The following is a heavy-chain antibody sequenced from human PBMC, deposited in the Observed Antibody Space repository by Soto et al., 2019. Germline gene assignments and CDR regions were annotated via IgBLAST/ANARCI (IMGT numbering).Heavy chain of an antibody. Sequence: QEQLVQSGAEVKKSGSSVKVSCRDTGGLFSSYAVSWVRQAPGQGLEWMGGIIPVFDTGYYAQKFQGRVTITADESTNTAYMELSSLRSEDTAMYYCERGGSGYVWFNEFWGQGTLVTVSS. CDR1: GGLFSSYA. D-gene: IGHD3-22*01. V-gene: IGHV1-69*01. CDR2: IIPVFDTG. J-gene: IGHJ4*02. CDR3: ERGGSGYVWFNEF.